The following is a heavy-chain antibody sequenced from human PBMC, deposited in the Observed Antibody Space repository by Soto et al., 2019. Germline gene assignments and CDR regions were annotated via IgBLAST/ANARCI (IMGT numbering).Heavy chain of an antibody. V-gene: IGHV1-18*01. J-gene: IGHJ4*01. CDR2: ISAYDGKT. Sequence: ASVKVSCKTSGYTFNTYGINWVRQAPGQGLELMGWISAYDGKTTYAEKFQGRVTLTTDTSTSTAYLELSGLTPDDTAVYYCAKDEGGIFDSWGQGTLVTVSS. CDR1: GYTFNTYG. CDR3: AKDEGGIFDS. D-gene: IGHD3-16*01.